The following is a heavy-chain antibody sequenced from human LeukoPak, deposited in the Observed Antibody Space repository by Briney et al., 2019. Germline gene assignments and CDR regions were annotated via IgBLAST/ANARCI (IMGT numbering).Heavy chain of an antibody. CDR3: ARDSPYYDILTGFRYYYGMDV. D-gene: IGHD3-9*01. CDR1: GGTFSSYA. V-gene: IGHV1-69*01. Sequence: SVNVSCTPSGGTFSSYAISWVRQAPEQGLEWMGGIIPIFGTANYAQKFQGRVTITEAESTSTAYMELSRLRSQDTAVYYCARDSPYYDILTGFRYYYGMDVWGKGTTVTVS. J-gene: IGHJ6*04. CDR2: IIPIFGTA.